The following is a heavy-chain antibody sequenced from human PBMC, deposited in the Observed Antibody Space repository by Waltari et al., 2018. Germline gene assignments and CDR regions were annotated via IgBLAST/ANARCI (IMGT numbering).Heavy chain of an antibody. J-gene: IGHJ4*02. D-gene: IGHD1-26*01. CDR1: GFTFSNFW. CDR2: IDSGGRDT. Sequence: CAASGFTFSNFWMHWVRQAPGKGLVWVSRIDSGGRDTSYAGAVKGRFTIFRDNTKNTLYLQMNSLRGEDTGVYYCARDLYDTGSGDYPGRDFGGQGTLVTVAS. V-gene: IGHV3-74*01. CDR3: ARDLYDTGSGDYPGRDF.